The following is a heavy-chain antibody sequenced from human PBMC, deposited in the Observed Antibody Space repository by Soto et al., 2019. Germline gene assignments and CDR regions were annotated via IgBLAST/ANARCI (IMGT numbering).Heavy chain of an antibody. CDR1: GGSISSSSYY. V-gene: IGHV4-39*01. J-gene: IGHJ6*02. CDR3: ARIAAAGRNYYCIDC. D-gene: IGHD6-13*01. Sequence: SSETLSLTGTVSGGSISSSSYYRGWIRQPPGNGLEWIGSIYYSGSTYYNPSLKRRVTISLDTSKNQFSLKLSSFTVADTAVYYWARIAAAGRNYYCIDCWGQGTTVTVS. CDR2: IYYSGST.